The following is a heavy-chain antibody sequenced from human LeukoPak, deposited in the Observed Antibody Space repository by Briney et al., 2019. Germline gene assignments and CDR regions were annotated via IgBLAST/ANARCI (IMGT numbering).Heavy chain of an antibody. V-gene: IGHV3-23*01. D-gene: IGHD2-21*02. Sequence: GGSLRLSCAASGFTFSSYAMSWVRQAPGKGLEWVSAISCSGGSTYYADTVTRRFTISRDNSKNTLYLPMNRLRAEDTAVSYCAKGDCGGDCYFTFDYWGQGTLVTVSS. CDR1: GFTFSSYA. CDR3: AKGDCGGDCYFTFDY. CDR2: ISCSGGST. J-gene: IGHJ4*02.